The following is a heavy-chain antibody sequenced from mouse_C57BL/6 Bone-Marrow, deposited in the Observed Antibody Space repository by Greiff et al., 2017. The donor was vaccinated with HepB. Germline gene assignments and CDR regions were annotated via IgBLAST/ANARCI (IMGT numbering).Heavy chain of an antibody. CDR1: GFTFSSYA. CDR2: ISSGGDYI. D-gene: IGHD2-4*01. Sequence: DVMLVESGEGLVKPGGSLKLSCAASGFTFSSYAMSWVRQTPEKRLEWVAYISSGGDYIYYADTVKGRFTISRDNARNTLYLQMSSLKSEDTAMYYFTREGDIYYYYVWYFDVWGTGTTVTVSS. CDR3: TREGDIYYYYVWYFDV. J-gene: IGHJ1*03. V-gene: IGHV5-9-1*02.